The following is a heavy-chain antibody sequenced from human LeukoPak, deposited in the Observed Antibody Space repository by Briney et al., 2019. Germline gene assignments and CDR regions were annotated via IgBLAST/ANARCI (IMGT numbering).Heavy chain of an antibody. Sequence: GGSLRLSCAASGFTVSSNYMSWVRQAPGKGLEWVSVIYSGGSTYYADSVKGRFTISRDNSKNTLYLQMNSLRAEDTAAYYCAREGSHYYFDYWGQGTLVTVSS. CDR3: AREGSHYYFDY. CDR2: IYSGGST. J-gene: IGHJ4*02. CDR1: GFTVSSNY. V-gene: IGHV3-66*01.